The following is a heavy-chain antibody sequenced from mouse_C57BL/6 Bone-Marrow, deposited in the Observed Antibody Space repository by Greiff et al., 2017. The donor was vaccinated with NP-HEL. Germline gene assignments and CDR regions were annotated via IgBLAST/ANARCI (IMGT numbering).Heavy chain of an antibody. CDR2: IYPGDGDT. Sequence: VQGVESGPELVKPGASVKISCKASGYAFSSSWMNWVKQRPGKGLEWIGRIYPGDGDTNYNGKFKGKATLTADKSSSTAYMQLSSLTSEDSAVYFCARFTTVVATDYWGQGTTLTVSS. V-gene: IGHV1-82*01. J-gene: IGHJ2*01. CDR3: ARFTTVVATDY. D-gene: IGHD1-1*01. CDR1: GYAFSSSW.